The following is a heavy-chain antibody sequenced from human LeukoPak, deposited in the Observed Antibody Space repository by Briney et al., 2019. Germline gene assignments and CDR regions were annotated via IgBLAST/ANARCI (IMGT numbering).Heavy chain of an antibody. CDR3: SRRGSGDFHVDY. D-gene: IGHD3-10*01. V-gene: IGHV1-2*02. CDR1: GYPFTGYY. Sequence: ASVKVSCKASGYPFTGYYIHWVRQAPGQGLEWMGWINPNTGVTNSAQTFQGRVTMTRDTSISTAYMELSRLTSDDTAFYYCSRRGSGDFHVDYWGQGTLVTVSS. CDR2: INPNTGVT. J-gene: IGHJ4*02.